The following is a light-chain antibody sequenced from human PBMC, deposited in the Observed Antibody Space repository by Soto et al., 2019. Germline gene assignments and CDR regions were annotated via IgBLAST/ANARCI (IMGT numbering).Light chain of an antibody. J-gene: IGKJ1*01. CDR3: QQYGSSPRT. Sequence: EIVLTQSPGTLSLSPGERATLSCRASQSVSSSYLAWYQQKPGQAPRLLIYGASSRATGIPDRFSGSVSGTDFTFTISRLEPEDFAVYYCQQYGSSPRTFGQGTKVEIK. V-gene: IGKV3-20*01. CDR2: GAS. CDR1: QSVSSSY.